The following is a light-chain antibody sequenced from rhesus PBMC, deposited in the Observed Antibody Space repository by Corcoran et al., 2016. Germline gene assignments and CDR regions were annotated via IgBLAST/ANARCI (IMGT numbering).Light chain of an antibody. CDR3: QQESNWMYS. CDR1: QSVSSN. CDR2: DAS. V-gene: IGKV3-35*01. Sequence: EIVMTQSPATLSLSPGERATLSCRASQSVSSNLAWSKQKPGQAPRRLNYDASNRATGIPDRFSGSGPGKYFTLTISSLEPEDVGVYYCQQESNWMYSFGQGTKVEIK. J-gene: IGKJ2*01.